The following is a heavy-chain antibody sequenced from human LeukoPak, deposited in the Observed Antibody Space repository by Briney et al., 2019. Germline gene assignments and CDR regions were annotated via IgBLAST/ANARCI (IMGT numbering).Heavy chain of an antibody. D-gene: IGHD4-17*01. J-gene: IGHJ3*02. CDR3: ARNRVRGLRDAFDI. CDR2: IYSGGNT. V-gene: IGHV3-66*01. Sequence: GGSLRLSCAASGFTVSSKYMSWVRQAPGKGLEWVSLIYSGGNTYYADSVKGRFTISRDNSKNTLYLQMNSLRAEDTAVYYCARNRVRGLRDAFDIWGQGTMVTVSS. CDR1: GFTVSSKY.